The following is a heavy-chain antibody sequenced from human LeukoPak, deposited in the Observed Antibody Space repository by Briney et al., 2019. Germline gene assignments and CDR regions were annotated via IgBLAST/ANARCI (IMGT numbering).Heavy chain of an antibody. Sequence: KTGGSLRLSCAASGFTFSSHAMSWVRQAPGKGLEWVSAISGSGGSTYYADSVRGRFTISRDNSKNTLYLQMNSLRAEDTAVYYCAKDPYGQQWLVRWGQGTLVTVSS. CDR1: GFTFSSHA. D-gene: IGHD6-19*01. CDR3: AKDPYGQQWLVR. V-gene: IGHV3-23*01. J-gene: IGHJ4*02. CDR2: ISGSGGST.